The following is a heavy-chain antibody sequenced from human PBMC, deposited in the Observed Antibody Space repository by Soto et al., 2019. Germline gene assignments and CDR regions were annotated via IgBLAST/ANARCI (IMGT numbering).Heavy chain of an antibody. D-gene: IGHD3-10*01. CDR2: INPNSGGT. CDR1: GYTFTGYY. CDR3: AIAGTGSMVREEYAFDI. J-gene: IGHJ3*02. V-gene: IGHV1-2*04. Sequence: QVQLVQSGAEVKKPGASVKVSCKASGYTFTGYYMHWVRQAPGQGLEWMGWINPNSGGTNYAQKFQGWVTMTRDTSXSXXYMELSRLRSDDTAVYYCAIAGTGSMVREEYAFDIWGQGTMVTVSS.